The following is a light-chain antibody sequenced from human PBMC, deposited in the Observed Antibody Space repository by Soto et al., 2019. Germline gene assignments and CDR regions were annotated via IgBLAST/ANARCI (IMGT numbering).Light chain of an antibody. CDR2: GAS. J-gene: IGKJ2*01. V-gene: IGKV3-15*01. Sequence: EIVMTQSPATLSVSPGERATLSCRASQSVSSNLAWYQQTPGQAPRLLIYGASTRATGIPVRFSGSASGTEFTLTISSLQSEDFALYYCHQYNSWPPGTFGQGTKVDI. CDR3: HQYNSWPPGT. CDR1: QSVSSN.